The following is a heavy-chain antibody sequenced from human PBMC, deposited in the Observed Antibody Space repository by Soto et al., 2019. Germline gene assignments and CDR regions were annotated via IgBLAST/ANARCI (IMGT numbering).Heavy chain of an antibody. CDR1: GFTFSSYG. Sequence: EVQLLESGGGLVQPGGSLRLSCAASGFTFSSYGMTWVRQAPGKGLEWVSFSSATGAGTYYADSVKGRFTISRDNSKNTLYLQMTSLRADDTAVYYWAKGRRAGGNYGLYSDFWGQGALVIVSS. CDR2: SSATGAGT. D-gene: IGHD1-7*01. V-gene: IGHV3-23*01. CDR3: AKGRRAGGNYGLYSDF. J-gene: IGHJ4*02.